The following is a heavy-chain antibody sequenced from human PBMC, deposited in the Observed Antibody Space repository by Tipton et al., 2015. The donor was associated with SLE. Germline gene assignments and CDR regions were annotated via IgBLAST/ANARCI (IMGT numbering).Heavy chain of an antibody. CDR1: GGSISSSSYY. J-gene: IGHJ4*02. CDR3: ASRIAAAGDY. V-gene: IGHV4-39*07. D-gene: IGHD6-13*01. Sequence: TLSLTCTVPGGSISSSSYYWGWIRQPPGKGLEWIGSIYYSGSTYYNPSLKSRVTISVDTSKNQFSLKLSSVTAADTAVYYCASRIAAAGDYWGQGTLVTVSS. CDR2: IYYSGST.